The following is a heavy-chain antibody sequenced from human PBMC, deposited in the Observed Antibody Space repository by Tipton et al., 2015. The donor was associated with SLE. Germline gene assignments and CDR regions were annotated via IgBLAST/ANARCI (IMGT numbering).Heavy chain of an antibody. CDR2: FFYRGST. J-gene: IGHJ4*02. CDR1: GDSVSTSNHY. D-gene: IGHD3-3*01. CDR3: ARVTSYDFWSGSLPGYFDF. Sequence: VKPSETLSLTCTVSGDSVSTSNHYWGWIRQSPGQGLDWIGNFFYRGSTYYNPSLKSRVTISTDTSKNQFSLRLSSVTAADTAVYYCARVTSYDFWSGSLPGYFDFWGQGILVTVSS. V-gene: IGHV4-39*07.